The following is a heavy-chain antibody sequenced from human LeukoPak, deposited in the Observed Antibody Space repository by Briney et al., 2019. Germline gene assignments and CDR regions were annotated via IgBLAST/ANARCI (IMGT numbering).Heavy chain of an antibody. CDR1: GYTFTGYY. V-gene: IGHV1-2*02. CDR3: ARPAAAGLYRYYYYYMDV. CDR2: INPNSGGT. J-gene: IGHJ6*03. Sequence: ASVKVSCKASGYTFTGYYMHWVRQAPGQGLEWMGWINPNSGGTNYAQKFQGRVTMTRDTSISTAYMELSRLRSDDTAVYYCARPAAAGLYRYYYYYMDVWGKGTTVTVSS. D-gene: IGHD6-13*01.